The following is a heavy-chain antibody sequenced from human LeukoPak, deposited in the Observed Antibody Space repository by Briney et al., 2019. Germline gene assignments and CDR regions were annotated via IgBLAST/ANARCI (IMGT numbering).Heavy chain of an antibody. J-gene: IGHJ5*02. CDR2: IYSGGST. Sequence: GGSLRLSCAGAGFTVSSNYMSWVRQAPGKGLEWVSVIYSGGSTYYADSVKGRFTISRDNSKNTLYLQMNSLRAEDTAVYYCARVRGVDTEWFDPWGQGTLVTVSS. CDR1: GFTVSSNY. V-gene: IGHV3-53*01. CDR3: ARVRGVDTEWFDP. D-gene: IGHD5-18*01.